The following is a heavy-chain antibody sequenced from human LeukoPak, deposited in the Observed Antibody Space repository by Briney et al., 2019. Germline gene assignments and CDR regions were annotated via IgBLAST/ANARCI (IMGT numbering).Heavy chain of an antibody. J-gene: IGHJ4*02. CDR3: ARMAADTTIFGVVKGRYYFDY. Sequence: SETLSLTCALSGYSISSGYYWGWIRQPPGKGVGGVGSIYFRGSTYYNPSLKGRVTISVDTSKNQFSLKLTSVTAADTAVYYCARMAADTTIFGVVKGRYYFDYWAREPWSPSPQ. CDR2: IYFRGST. D-gene: IGHD3-3*01. V-gene: IGHV4-38-2*01. CDR1: GYSISSGYY.